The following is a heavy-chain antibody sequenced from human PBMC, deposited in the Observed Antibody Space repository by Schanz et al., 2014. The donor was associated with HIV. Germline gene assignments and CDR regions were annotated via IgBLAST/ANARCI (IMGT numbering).Heavy chain of an antibody. V-gene: IGHV4-31*03. CDR2: IYYSGST. CDR1: GGSISSGGYY. Sequence: QVQLQESGPGLVKPSQTLSLTCTVSGGSISSGGYYWNWIRQHPGKGLEWIGYIYYSGSTYYKPALKSRLTISVGTSKNQFPLKLTSVAAADTAVYFCARGDFGGNSVDYWGHGNLVTVSA. J-gene: IGHJ4*01. CDR3: ARGDFGGNSVDY. D-gene: IGHD2-21*02.